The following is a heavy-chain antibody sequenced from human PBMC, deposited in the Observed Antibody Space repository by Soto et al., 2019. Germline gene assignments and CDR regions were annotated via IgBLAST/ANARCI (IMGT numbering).Heavy chain of an antibody. V-gene: IGHV1-2*02. CDR3: ARDAGGRDYYDSSAYYLDY. Sequence: GASVKVSCKASGYTFTGYYMHWVRQAPGQGLEWMGWINPNSGGTNYAQKFQGRVTMTRDTSISTAYMELSRLRSDDTAVYYCARDAGGRDYYDSSAYYLDYWGQGTLVTVSS. CDR2: INPNSGGT. CDR1: GYTFTGYY. J-gene: IGHJ4*02. D-gene: IGHD3-22*01.